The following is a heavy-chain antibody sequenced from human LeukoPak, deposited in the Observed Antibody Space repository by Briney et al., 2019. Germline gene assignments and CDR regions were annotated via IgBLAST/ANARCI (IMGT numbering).Heavy chain of an antibody. J-gene: IGHJ4*02. CDR1: GFTFSSYA. D-gene: IGHD6-13*01. Sequence: AGGSLRLSCAASGFTFSSYAMSWVRQAPGKGLEWVSAISGSGGSTYYADSVKGRFTISRDNSKNTLYLQMNSLGAEDTAVYYCAAGKGYDPFDYWGQGTLVTFSS. CDR3: AAGKGYDPFDY. V-gene: IGHV3-23*01. CDR2: ISGSGGST.